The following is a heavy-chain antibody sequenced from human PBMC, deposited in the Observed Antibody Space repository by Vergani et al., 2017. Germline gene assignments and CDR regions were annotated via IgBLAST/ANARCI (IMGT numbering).Heavy chain of an antibody. CDR2: IVVGSGNT. CDR3: AADSVVVPAAADYYYYGMDV. V-gene: IGHV1-58*01. Sequence: QMQLVQSGPEVKKPGTSVKVSCTASGFTFTSSAVQWVRQARGQRLEWIGWIVVGSGNTNYAQKFQERVTITRDISTSTAYMEMSSLRSEDTAVYYCAADSVVVPAAADYYYYGMDVWGQGTTVTVSS. D-gene: IGHD2-2*01. J-gene: IGHJ6*02. CDR1: GFTFTSSA.